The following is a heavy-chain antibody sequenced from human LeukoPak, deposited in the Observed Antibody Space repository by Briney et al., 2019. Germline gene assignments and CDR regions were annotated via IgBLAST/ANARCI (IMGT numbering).Heavy chain of an antibody. D-gene: IGHD3-16*02. Sequence: SETLSLTCAVYGGSFSGYYWSWIRQPPGKGLEWIGEINHSGSTNYNPSLKSRVTISVDTSKNQFSLKLSSVTAADTAVYYCARRPYDYVWGSYRYPFDLWGRGTLVTVSS. J-gene: IGHJ2*01. CDR2: INHSGST. CDR1: GGSFSGYY. V-gene: IGHV4-34*01. CDR3: ARRPYDYVWGSYRYPFDL.